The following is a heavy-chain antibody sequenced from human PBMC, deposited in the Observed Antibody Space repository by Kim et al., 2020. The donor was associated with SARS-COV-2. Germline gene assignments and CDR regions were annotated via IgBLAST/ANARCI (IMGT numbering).Heavy chain of an antibody. CDR1: GGTFSSYA. CDR2: IIPIFVTA. J-gene: IGHJ4*02. Sequence: SVKVSCKASGGTFSSYAISWVRQAPGQGLEWMGGIIPIFVTANYAQKFQGRVTITADKSTGTAYMELSSRRSEDTAVYYCAAWKGPYYYDSSGYIDWGQGALVTVSS. D-gene: IGHD3-22*01. V-gene: IGHV1-69*06. CDR3: AAWKGPYYYDSSGYID.